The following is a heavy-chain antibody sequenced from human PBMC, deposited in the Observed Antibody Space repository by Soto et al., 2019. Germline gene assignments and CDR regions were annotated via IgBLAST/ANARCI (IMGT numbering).Heavy chain of an antibody. J-gene: IGHJ6*02. Sequence: GGSLRLSCAASGFTFSSYAMSWVRQAPGKGLEWVSAISGSGGSTYYADSVKGRFTISRDNSKNTLYLQMNSLRAEDTAVYYCANPPYYYYGMDVWGQGTTVTVS. CDR3: ANPPYYYYGMDV. V-gene: IGHV3-23*01. CDR2: ISGSGGST. CDR1: GFTFSSYA.